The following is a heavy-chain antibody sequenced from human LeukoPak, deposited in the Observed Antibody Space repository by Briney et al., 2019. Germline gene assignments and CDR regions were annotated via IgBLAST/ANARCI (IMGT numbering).Heavy chain of an antibody. V-gene: IGHV3-64*04. CDR2: ITNSGGST. Sequence: GGSLRLSCSASGFVFSSFPMHWVRQAPGKGLEYVSAITNSGGSTYYADSVKGRFTISRDNSKNTLYLQMNSLRAEDTAVYYCAKRSGSSGWYDNWGQGTLVTVSS. J-gene: IGHJ5*02. CDR3: AKRSGSSGWYDN. CDR1: GFVFSSFP. D-gene: IGHD6-19*01.